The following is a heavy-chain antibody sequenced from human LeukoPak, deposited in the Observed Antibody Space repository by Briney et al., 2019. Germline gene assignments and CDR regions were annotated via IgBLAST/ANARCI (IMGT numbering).Heavy chain of an antibody. Sequence: PGGSLRLSCAASGFTFSSYEMSWVRQASGKGLEWVSYISSSGSTIYYADSVKGRFTISRDNAKNSLYLQMNSLRAEDTAVYYCARDLPARYGSGSYWFDPWGQGTLVTVSS. CDR3: ARDLPARYGSGSYWFDP. CDR1: GFTFSSYE. D-gene: IGHD3-10*01. V-gene: IGHV3-48*03. J-gene: IGHJ5*02. CDR2: ISSSGSTI.